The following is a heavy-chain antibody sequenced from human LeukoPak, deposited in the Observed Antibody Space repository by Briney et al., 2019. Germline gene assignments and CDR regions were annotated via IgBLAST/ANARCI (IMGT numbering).Heavy chain of an antibody. Sequence: SETLSLTCAVYGGSFSGYYWSWIRQHPGKGLEWIGYIYYSGSTYYNPSLKSRVTISVDTSKNQFSLKLSSVTAADTAVYYCARGSRGPFDYWGQGTLVTVSS. D-gene: IGHD3-10*01. J-gene: IGHJ4*02. CDR2: IYYSGST. V-gene: IGHV4-31*11. CDR3: ARGSRGPFDY. CDR1: GGSFSGYY.